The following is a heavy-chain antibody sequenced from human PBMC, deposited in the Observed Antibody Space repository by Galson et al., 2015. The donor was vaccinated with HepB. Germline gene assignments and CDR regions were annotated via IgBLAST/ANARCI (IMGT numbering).Heavy chain of an antibody. D-gene: IGHD3-3*01. CDR3: ARDPLLDRNEPCFGLDA. CDR1: GFPLSLYG. J-gene: IGHJ6*02. CDR2: INTNGTGT. Sequence: SLRLSCAVSGFPLSLYGIHWVRQVPGQGLEWVSSINTNGTGTNYADSVKGRFTISRDHAKTTVYLQMNSLRDEDTGVYYCARDPLLDRNEPCFGLDAWGQGTTITVSS. V-gene: IGHV3-74*01.